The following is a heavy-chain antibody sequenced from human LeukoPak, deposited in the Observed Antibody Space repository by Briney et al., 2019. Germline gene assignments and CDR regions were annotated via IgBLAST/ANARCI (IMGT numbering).Heavy chain of an antibody. J-gene: IGHJ5*02. CDR1: GGTYSSYA. D-gene: IGHD3-3*01. Sequence: SVKVSCKASGGTYSSYAISWVRQAPGQGLEWVGGIIPIFGTANYAQKFQDRDTITADESTSTAYMELSSLRSEDTAVYYCARSTIFGVAMGYSWFDPWGQGTLVTVSS. CDR2: IIPIFGTA. CDR3: ARSTIFGVAMGYSWFDP. V-gene: IGHV1-69*13.